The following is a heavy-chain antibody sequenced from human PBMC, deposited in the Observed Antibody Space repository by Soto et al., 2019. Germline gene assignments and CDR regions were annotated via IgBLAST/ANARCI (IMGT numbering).Heavy chain of an antibody. CDR2: LYYGRIA. CDR1: GDSISSYY. D-gene: IGHD3-22*01. J-gene: IGHJ4*02. Sequence: QVQLQESGPGLVKPSATLSLTYAVSGDSISSYYCMWIRQPPGKGLVSIGYLYYGRIAHYNPSLKSRVTSSVDTSTNQCSLTLSSMAAADTAVYYCALRSMAVVPEYWGQGTLITVSS. V-gene: IGHV4-59*01. CDR3: ALRSMAVVPEY.